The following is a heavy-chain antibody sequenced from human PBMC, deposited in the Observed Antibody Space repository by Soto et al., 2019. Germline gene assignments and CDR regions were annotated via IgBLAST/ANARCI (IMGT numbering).Heavy chain of an antibody. CDR2: FYDSGST. CDR3: ARGPRQLGGTFYYGMDT. Sequence: LSLTCIVSGGSISGGFYWTWIRQLPGKGLEWIGFFYDSGSTYYNAALKSRLTISVDTSNNQFTLRLSSVTAADTAVYYCARGPRQLGGTFYYGMDTWGQGTSVTVSS. CDR1: GGSISGGFY. J-gene: IGHJ6*02. V-gene: IGHV4-31*03. D-gene: IGHD3-16*01.